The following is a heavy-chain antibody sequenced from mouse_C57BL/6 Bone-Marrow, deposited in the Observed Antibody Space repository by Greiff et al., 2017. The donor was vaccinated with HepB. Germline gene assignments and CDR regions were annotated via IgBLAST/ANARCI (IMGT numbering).Heavy chain of an antibody. CDR1: GFTFSDYY. V-gene: IGHV5-12*01. CDR2: ISNGGGST. D-gene: IGHD1-1*01. Sequence: EVNVVESGGGLVQPGGSLKLSCAASGFTFSDYYMYWVRQTPEKRLEWVAYISNGGGSTYYPDTVKGRFTISRDNAKNTLYLQMSRLKSEDTAMYYCARHLITFDVWGTGTTVTVSS. J-gene: IGHJ1*03. CDR3: ARHLITFDV.